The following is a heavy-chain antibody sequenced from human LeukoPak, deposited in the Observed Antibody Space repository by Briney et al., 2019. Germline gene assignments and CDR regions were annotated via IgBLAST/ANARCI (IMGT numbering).Heavy chain of an antibody. CDR2: IYYSGST. CDR3: ARHSFGHLFDN. D-gene: IGHD5-18*01. Sequence: PETLSLTCTVSGGSISSYYWSWIRQPPGKGLEWIGYIYYSGSTNYNPSLKSRVTISVDTSKNQFSLKLSSMTAADTAVYYCARHSFGHLFDNWGQGTLVTVSS. V-gene: IGHV4-59*01. CDR1: GGSISSYY. J-gene: IGHJ4*02.